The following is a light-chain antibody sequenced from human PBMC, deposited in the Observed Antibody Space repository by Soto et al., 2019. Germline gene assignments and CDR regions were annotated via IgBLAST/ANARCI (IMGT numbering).Light chain of an antibody. V-gene: IGKV3-20*01. J-gene: IGKJ1*01. Sequence: EIVMTQSPATLSVSPGERATLPGRASQSVSSNLAWYQQKPGQSPRLLIYGASSRATGIPDRFSGSGSGTDFTLIISRLEPEDFAVYYCQQYGSSPWTFGQGTKVDIK. CDR2: GAS. CDR1: QSVSSN. CDR3: QQYGSSPWT.